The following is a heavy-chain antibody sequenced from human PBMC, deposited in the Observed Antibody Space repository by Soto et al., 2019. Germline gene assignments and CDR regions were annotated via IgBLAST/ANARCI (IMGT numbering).Heavy chain of an antibody. V-gene: IGHV3-74*01. CDR2: INSDGSRT. Sequence: GGSLRLSCAASGFTFSNYWMHWVRQAPGEGLVWVSRINSDGSRTNYADPVKGRVTISRDNAKNTLYLQMNSLRAEDTAVYYCARSPGYFDYWGQGTRVTVSS. CDR1: GFTFSNYW. J-gene: IGHJ4*02. CDR3: ARSPGYFDY.